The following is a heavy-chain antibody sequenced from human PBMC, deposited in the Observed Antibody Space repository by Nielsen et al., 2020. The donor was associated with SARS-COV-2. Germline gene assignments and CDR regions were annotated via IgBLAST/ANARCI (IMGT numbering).Heavy chain of an antibody. CDR3: ARVKTSGWYGIDYFDY. J-gene: IGHJ4*02. V-gene: IGHV3-74*01. D-gene: IGHD6-19*01. CDR1: GFTLTNYW. Sequence: GESLKISCAASGFTLTNYWIHWVRQAPGKGLVWVARVNNDGTSRSYADSVKGRFTISRDTANNRLFLQMNSLRVEDTAVYYCARVKTSGWYGIDYFDYWGQGTLVTVSS. CDR2: VNNDGTSR.